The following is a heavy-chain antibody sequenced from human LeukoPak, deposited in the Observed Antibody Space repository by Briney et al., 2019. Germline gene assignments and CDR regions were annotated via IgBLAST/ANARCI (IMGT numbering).Heavy chain of an antibody. CDR2: IFHSGNT. V-gene: IGHV4-59*01. J-gene: IGHJ4*02. D-gene: IGHD3-10*01. CDR3: ARGNYGSGSYYVVDFDY. CDR1: GGSMNSYY. Sequence: SETLSLTCTVSGGSMNSYYWRWIRQPPGKGLEWIGHIFHSGNTTVNPSLKGRVTISQNPSKNQFSPTLQSVAAADTAVYYCARGNYGSGSYYVVDFDYWGQGTLVTVSS.